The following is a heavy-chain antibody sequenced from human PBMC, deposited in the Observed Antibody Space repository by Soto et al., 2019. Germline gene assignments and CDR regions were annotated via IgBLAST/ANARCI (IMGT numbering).Heavy chain of an antibody. Sequence: SVKVSCKASGGAFSSYAISWVRQAPGQGLEWMGGIIPIFGTANYAQKFQGRVTITADESTSTAYMELSSLRSEDTAVYYRASRGGDIVVVPDYYYYYGMDVWGQGTTVTVSS. D-gene: IGHD2-2*01. CDR3: ASRGGDIVVVPDYYYYYGMDV. CDR1: GGAFSSYA. J-gene: IGHJ6*02. V-gene: IGHV1-69*13. CDR2: IIPIFGTA.